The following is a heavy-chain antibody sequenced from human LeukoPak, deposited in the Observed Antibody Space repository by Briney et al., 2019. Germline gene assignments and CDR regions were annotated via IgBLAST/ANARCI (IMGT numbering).Heavy chain of an antibody. CDR1: GFTVSSDY. CDR2: IYADGST. CDR3: ARLEKQQRGFYFDY. Sequence: GGSLRLSCAASGFTVSSDYVSWVRQAPGKGLEWVSVIYADGSTYYADSVKGRFTISRNNSKNTVYLQVNTLRAEDTALYYCARLEKQQRGFYFDYWGQGTLVTVSS. V-gene: IGHV3-53*01. J-gene: IGHJ4*02. D-gene: IGHD6-13*01.